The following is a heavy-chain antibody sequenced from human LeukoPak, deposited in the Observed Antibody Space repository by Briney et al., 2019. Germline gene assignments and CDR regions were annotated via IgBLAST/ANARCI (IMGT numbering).Heavy chain of an antibody. CDR3: TRLVPAWDGGGSNY. D-gene: IGHD4-23*01. Sequence: PSETLSLTCVVSGYSISNNYFWGWIRRSPGKGLEWIGTVSRSGTTYYNPSLKSRVIISIDTSKNQFSLKLISMTAADTAVYYCTRLVPAWDGGGSNYWGRGTLVTVSS. J-gene: IGHJ4*01. CDR2: VSRSGTT. V-gene: IGHV4-38-2*01. CDR1: GYSISNNYF.